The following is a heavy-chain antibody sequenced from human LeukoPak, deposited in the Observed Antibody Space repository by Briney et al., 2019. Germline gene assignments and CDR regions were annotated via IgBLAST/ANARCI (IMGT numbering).Heavy chain of an antibody. CDR3: ARGRSSGWYGLDYYYYYGMDV. J-gene: IGHJ6*02. D-gene: IGHD6-19*01. CDR2: IGVGSGST. CDR1: GFTFSSSA. Sequence: ASVKVSCKASGFTFSSSAVQWVRQARGQHLEWIGWIGVGSGSTSYAQEFQERVTMTTDTSTSTAYMELRSLRSDDTAVYYCARGRSSGWYGLDYYYYYGMDVWGQGTTVTVSS. V-gene: IGHV1-58*01.